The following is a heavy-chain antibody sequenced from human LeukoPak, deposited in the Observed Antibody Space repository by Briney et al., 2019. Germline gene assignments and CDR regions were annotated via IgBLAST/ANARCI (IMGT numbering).Heavy chain of an antibody. CDR3: AGRQHIVVLTATRGDFDI. CDR2: INYSGRS. CDR1: AGSISNYY. V-gene: IGHV4-59*01. D-gene: IGHD2-21*02. Sequence: PSETLSLTCTVSAGSISNYYWSWIRQPPGKGLEWIGYINYSGRSNSNPSLKGRVTMSLDTSKDQFSLKLNSLTAADTAVYYCAGRQHIVVLTATRGDFDIWGQGTMVTVSS. J-gene: IGHJ3*02.